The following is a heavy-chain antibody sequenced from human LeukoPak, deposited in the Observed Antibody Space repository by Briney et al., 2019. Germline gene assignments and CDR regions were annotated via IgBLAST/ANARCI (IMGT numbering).Heavy chain of an antibody. CDR1: GYTFTGYY. Sequence: ASVKVSCKASGYTFTGYYMHWVRQAPGQGLEWMGWINPNSGGTNYAQRFQGRVTMTRDTSISTAYMELSRLRSDDTAVYYCARDHRSSTSCYSNWFDPWGQGTLVTVSS. J-gene: IGHJ5*02. V-gene: IGHV1-2*02. D-gene: IGHD2-2*01. CDR3: ARDHRSSTSCYSNWFDP. CDR2: INPNSGGT.